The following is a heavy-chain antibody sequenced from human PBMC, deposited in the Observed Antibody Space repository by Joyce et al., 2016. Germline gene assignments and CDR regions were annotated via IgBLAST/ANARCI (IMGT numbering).Heavy chain of an antibody. V-gene: IGHV4-39*07. CDR2: IYYMGTT. CDR1: GGSIRSTSYF. J-gene: IGHJ3*02. Sequence: QLQLRESGPGLVKPSETLSLTCTVSGGSIRSTSYFWAWIRQPPGKGLEWIGNIYYMGTTYDNPSLRSRITISVDTSKAHFSLRLSSVTAADTAIYYCARVRMVVVTQSHAFDIWGQGTMVAVSS. D-gene: IGHD3-22*01. CDR3: ARVRMVVVTQSHAFDI.